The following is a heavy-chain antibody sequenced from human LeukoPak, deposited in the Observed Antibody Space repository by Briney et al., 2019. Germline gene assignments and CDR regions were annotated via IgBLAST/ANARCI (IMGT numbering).Heavy chain of an antibody. CDR3: AKDLLVSGTFPYGPAD. J-gene: IGHJ4*02. D-gene: IGHD1-26*01. CDR1: GFTFSTYG. CDR2: IRSDGGNK. Sequence: SGGSLRLSCAASGFTFSTYGMHRVRQAPGKGLEWVAFIRSDGGNKYYPDSVKGRFTISRDNSKNTLYLQMNSLRPEDTAVYYCAKDLLVSGTFPYGPADWGQGALVTVSS. V-gene: IGHV3-30*02.